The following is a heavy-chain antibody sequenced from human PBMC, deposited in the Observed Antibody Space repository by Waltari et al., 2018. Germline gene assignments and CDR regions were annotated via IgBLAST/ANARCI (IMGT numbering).Heavy chain of an antibody. CDR2: IKYDGREK. CDR1: GFSFSDYW. Sequence: VQMVESGGGLVQPGGSLRLSCAVTGFSFSDYWMSWVRQAPGKGLEWVANIKYDGREKYYVDSMKVRISISRDNARKSLYLEINSLTAEDTAVYYCARDRARIAARPSWLGPWGQGSLVTVSA. J-gene: IGHJ5*02. D-gene: IGHD6-6*01. V-gene: IGHV3-7*03. CDR3: ARDRARIAARPSWLGP.